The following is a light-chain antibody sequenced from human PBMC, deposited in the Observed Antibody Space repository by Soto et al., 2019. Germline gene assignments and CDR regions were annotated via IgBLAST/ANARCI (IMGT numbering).Light chain of an antibody. CDR1: QSISTW. J-gene: IGKJ1*01. CDR2: DVS. CDR3: QQYNTYSRT. Sequence: DVQITQCPSTLYESVGDRVTITCRASQSISTWLAWYQQKPGKAPKLLMYDVSSLESGVPLRFSGSGSGTEFTLTISSLQPDDFAPYYCQQYNTYSRTFAQGTKVDIK. V-gene: IGKV1-5*01.